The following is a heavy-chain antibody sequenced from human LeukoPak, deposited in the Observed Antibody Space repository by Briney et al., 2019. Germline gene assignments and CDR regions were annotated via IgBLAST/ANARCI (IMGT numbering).Heavy chain of an antibody. CDR3: ARDTSGSVSSVRRQDY. CDR1: GYGLSSYG. Sequence: GASVKVSCKASGYGLSSYGISWVRQAPGQGLEWMGWINTYNGATQYAPKLQVRVTMTTDRSSNTAYMELRSLRSDETAVYFCARDTSGSVSSVRRQDYWGQGPRVPVSS. D-gene: IGHD3-10*01. V-gene: IGHV1-18*01. J-gene: IGHJ4*02. CDR2: INTYNGAT.